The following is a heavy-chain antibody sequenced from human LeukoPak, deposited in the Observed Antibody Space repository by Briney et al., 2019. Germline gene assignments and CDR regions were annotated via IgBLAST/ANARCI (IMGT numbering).Heavy chain of an antibody. J-gene: IGHJ4*02. Sequence: SETLSLTCTVSGGSISSSSYYWGWIRQPPGKGLEWIGSIYYSGSTYYNPSLKSRVTISVDTSKNQFSLKLSSVTAADTAVYYCASSEGKVYGDYADDYWGQGTLVTVSS. CDR3: ASSEGKVYGDYADDY. V-gene: IGHV4-39*07. CDR1: GGSISSSSYY. D-gene: IGHD4-17*01. CDR2: IYYSGST.